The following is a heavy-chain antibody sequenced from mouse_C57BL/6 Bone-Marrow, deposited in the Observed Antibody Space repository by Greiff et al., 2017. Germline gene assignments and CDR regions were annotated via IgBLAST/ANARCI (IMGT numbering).Heavy chain of an antibody. CDR1: GFTFSSYT. CDR3: ARRTYGSSSWYFDV. Sequence: EVKLMESGGGLVKPGGSLKLSCAASGFTFSSYTMSWVRQTPEKRLEWVATISGGGGNTYYPDSVKGRFTISRDNAKNTLYLQMSSLRSEDTALFYCARRTYGSSSWYFDVWGKGTTVTVSS. D-gene: IGHD1-1*01. CDR2: ISGGGGNT. J-gene: IGHJ1*03. V-gene: IGHV5-9*01.